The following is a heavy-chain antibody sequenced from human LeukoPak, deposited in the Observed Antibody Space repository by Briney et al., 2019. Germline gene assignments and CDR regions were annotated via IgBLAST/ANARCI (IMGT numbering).Heavy chain of an antibody. V-gene: IGHV3-7*01. CDR3: ARGRGYPIWFFDY. CDR2: IKEDGSEK. CDR1: GFTFSTFW. Sequence: GGSLRLSCAASGFTFSTFWMSWVRQAPGKGLEWVANIKEDGSEKYYVYSVKGPFTISRDNAKNSLYLQMNSLRAEDTAVYYCARGRGYPIWFFDYWGQGTLVTVSS. J-gene: IGHJ4*02. D-gene: IGHD3-3*01.